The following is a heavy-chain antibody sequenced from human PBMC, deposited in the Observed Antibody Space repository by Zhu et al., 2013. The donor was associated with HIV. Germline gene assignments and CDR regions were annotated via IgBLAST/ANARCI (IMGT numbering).Heavy chain of an antibody. Sequence: QVQLQESGPGLVKPSETLSLTCNVSGDSIGSYFWSWVRQPPGGGMGMGLGFIYYTGSTQYNPSFKSRVTISVDTSKNQFSLKLSSVTAADTAVYYCARGIPHIAARTNWFDPWGQGTLVTVSS. J-gene: IGHJ5*02. CDR1: GDSIGSYF. V-gene: IGHV4-59*01. CDR3: ARGIPHIAARTNWFDP. CDR2: IYYTGST. D-gene: IGHD6-6*01.